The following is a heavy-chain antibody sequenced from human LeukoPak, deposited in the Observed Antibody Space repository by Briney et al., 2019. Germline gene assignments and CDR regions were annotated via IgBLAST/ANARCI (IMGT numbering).Heavy chain of an antibody. CDR2: IWYDGSNK. D-gene: IGHD3-22*01. CDR1: GFTFSSYA. V-gene: IGHV3-33*08. Sequence: GGSLRLSCAASGFTFSSYAMHWVRQAPGKGLEWVAVIWYDGSNKYYADSVKGRFTISRDNSKNTLYLQMNSLRAEDTAVYYCARGYDSSGYCLSYWGQGTLVTVSS. J-gene: IGHJ4*02. CDR3: ARGYDSSGYCLSY.